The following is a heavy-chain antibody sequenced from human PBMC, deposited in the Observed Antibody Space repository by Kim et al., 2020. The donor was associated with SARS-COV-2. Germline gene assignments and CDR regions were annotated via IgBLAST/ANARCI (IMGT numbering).Heavy chain of an antibody. J-gene: IGHJ5*02. CDR1: GYTFTSYY. D-gene: IGHD6-19*01. Sequence: ASVKVSCKASGYTFTSYYMHWVRQAPGQGLEWMGIINPSGGSTSYAQKFQGRVTMTRDTSTSTVYMELSSLRSEDTAVYYCARDKIGGWYSGKGIGTWFDPWGQGTLVTVSS. V-gene: IGHV1-46*01. CDR3: ARDKIGGWYSGKGIGTWFDP. CDR2: INPSGGST.